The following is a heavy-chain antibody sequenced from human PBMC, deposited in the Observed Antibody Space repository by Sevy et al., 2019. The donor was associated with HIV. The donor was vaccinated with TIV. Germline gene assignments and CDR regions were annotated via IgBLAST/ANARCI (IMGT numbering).Heavy chain of an antibody. D-gene: IGHD2-15*01. J-gene: IGHJ5*02. CDR2: FDPQDDEI. V-gene: IGHV1-24*01. Sequence: ASVKVSCKVSGYTLTKLSIHWVRQAPGKGLEWLGDFDPQDDEIIYAQRFPGRLTMTEDTSTETAYMGLSSLTSEDTAVYYCATVGLRYYSGSSSYQGDWFDPWGQGTLVTVSS. CDR3: ATVGLRYYSGSSSYQGDWFDP. CDR1: GYTLTKLS.